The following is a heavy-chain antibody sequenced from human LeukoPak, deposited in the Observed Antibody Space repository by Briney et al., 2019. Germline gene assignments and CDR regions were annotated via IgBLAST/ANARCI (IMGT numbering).Heavy chain of an antibody. J-gene: IGHJ3*02. CDR1: GFTFSSYA. D-gene: IGHD1-26*01. Sequence: GGSLRLSCAASGFTFSSYAMSWVRQAPGKGLEWVSAISGSGGSTYYADSVKGRFTISRDNAKNSLYLQMNSLRAEDTAVYYCARVRGVGAKYGAFDIWGQGTMVTVSS. CDR3: ARVRGVGAKYGAFDI. V-gene: IGHV3-23*01. CDR2: ISGSGGST.